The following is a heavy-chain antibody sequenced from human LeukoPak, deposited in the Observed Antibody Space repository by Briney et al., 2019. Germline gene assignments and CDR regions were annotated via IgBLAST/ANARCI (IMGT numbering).Heavy chain of an antibody. CDR1: GFSFSNSW. V-gene: IGHV3-7*01. CDR2: IKQDGSEK. J-gene: IGHJ6*03. D-gene: IGHD3-3*01. CDR3: ARDFSYYDFWSGLMDV. Sequence: GGSLRLSCAASGFSFSNSWMSWVRQAPGKGLEWVANIKQDGSEKYYVDSVKGRFTISRDNAKNSLYLQMNSLRAEDTAVYYCARDFSYYDFWSGLMDVWGKGTTVTVSS.